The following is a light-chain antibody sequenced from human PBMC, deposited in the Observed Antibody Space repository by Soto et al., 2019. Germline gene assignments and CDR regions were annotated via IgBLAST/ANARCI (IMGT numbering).Light chain of an antibody. Sequence: DIQMTQSPSSVSASVGDRVTITCRASQDINKWLAWYQQKPGLAPNLVIYTASRLHGGGPSRFSGSASGTDFTLTISSLQPEDVATSHCPQGKSFPLTFGGETKVDIK. CDR2: TAS. CDR1: QDINKW. J-gene: IGKJ4*01. V-gene: IGKV1-12*01. CDR3: PQGKSFPLT.